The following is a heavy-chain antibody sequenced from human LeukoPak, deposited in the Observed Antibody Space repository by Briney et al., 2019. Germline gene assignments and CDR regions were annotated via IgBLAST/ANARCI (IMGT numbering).Heavy chain of an antibody. D-gene: IGHD3-10*01. J-gene: IGHJ5*02. Sequence: GASVKVSCKASGYTFTGYYMHWVRQAPGQGLEWMGRINPSSGGTNYAQKFQGRVTMTRDTSISTAYMELSRLRSDDTAVYYCARDEALLWFGELLGELFDPWGQGTLVTVSS. CDR3: ARDEALLWFGELLGELFDP. CDR1: GYTFTGYY. V-gene: IGHV1-2*06. CDR2: INPSSGGT.